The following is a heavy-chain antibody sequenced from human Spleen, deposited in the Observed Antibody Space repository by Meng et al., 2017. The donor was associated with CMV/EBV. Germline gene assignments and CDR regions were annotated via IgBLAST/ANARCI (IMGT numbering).Heavy chain of an antibody. Sequence: VQLQQWGAGLLKPSETLSLTCGVYGGSFSGYSWSWIRQSPGKGLEWIGEINDSGRSNYNPSLKSRVTMSVDTSKNQFSLKLSSVTAADTAVYYCARSSSRVFGVVTATFGYWGQGTLVTVSS. CDR2: INDSGRS. V-gene: IGHV4-34*01. D-gene: IGHD3-3*01. CDR1: GGSFSGYS. CDR3: ARSSSRVFGVVTATFGY. J-gene: IGHJ4*02.